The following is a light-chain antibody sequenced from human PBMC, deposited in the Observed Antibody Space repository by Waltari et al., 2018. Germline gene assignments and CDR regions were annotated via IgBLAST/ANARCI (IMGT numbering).Light chain of an antibody. CDR3: GTWDSSLSGAV. CDR2: ENT. Sequence: QSVLTQPPSVSAAPGQWVPISCSGGSSYTGKYFFSWYRQFPGTAPKLLIYENTERPSGIPGRFSGSKSGTSATLDITGLQAGDEADYYCGTWDSSLSGAVFGGGTHLTVL. V-gene: IGLV1-51*02. J-gene: IGLJ7*01. CDR1: SSYTGKYF.